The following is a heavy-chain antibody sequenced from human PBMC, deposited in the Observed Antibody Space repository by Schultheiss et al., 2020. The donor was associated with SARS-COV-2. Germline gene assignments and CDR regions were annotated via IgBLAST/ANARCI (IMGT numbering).Heavy chain of an antibody. D-gene: IGHD4-17*01. CDR2: ISGSGGST. J-gene: IGHJ4*02. Sequence: AGSLRLSCAASGFTFSSYAMSWVRQAPGKGLEWVSAISGSGGSTYYADSVKGRFTISRDNAKNSLYLQMNSLRAEDTAVYYCARNHDYGDYYFDYWGQGTLVTVSS. CDR3: ARNHDYGDYYFDY. CDR1: GFTFSSYA. V-gene: IGHV3-23*01.